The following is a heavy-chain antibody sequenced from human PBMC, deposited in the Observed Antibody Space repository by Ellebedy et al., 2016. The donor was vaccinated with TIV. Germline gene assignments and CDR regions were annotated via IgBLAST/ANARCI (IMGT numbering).Heavy chain of an antibody. Sequence: GESLMISCAASGFTFSSYGMHWVRQAPGKGLEWVAVIWYDGSNKYYADSVKGRFTISRDNAKNSLYLQMNSLRAEDTAVYYCARDLGELLPALNFDYWGQGSLVTVPS. CDR1: GFTFSSYG. CDR2: IWYDGSNK. D-gene: IGHD1-26*01. CDR3: ARDLGELLPALNFDY. J-gene: IGHJ4*02. V-gene: IGHV3-33*01.